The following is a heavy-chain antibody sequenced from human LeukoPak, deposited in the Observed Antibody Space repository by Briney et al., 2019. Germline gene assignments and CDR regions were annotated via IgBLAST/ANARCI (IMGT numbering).Heavy chain of an antibody. CDR3: ARVDGSVTTGFDY. CDR2: IWYDGSNK. CDR1: GFTFRSYG. V-gene: IGHV3-33*01. Sequence: PGMSLRLSCEASGFTFRSYGMPWVRQAPGKGLEWVAVIWYDGSNKYYAGSVKGRFTISRDNSKNTLYLQMNSLRAEDTAVYYCARVDGSVTTGFDYWGQGILVTVSS. D-gene: IGHD4-4*01. J-gene: IGHJ4*02.